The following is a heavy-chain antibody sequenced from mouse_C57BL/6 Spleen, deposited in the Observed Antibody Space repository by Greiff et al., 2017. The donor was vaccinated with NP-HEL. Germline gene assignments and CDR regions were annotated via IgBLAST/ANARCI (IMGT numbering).Heavy chain of an antibody. J-gene: IGHJ2*01. D-gene: IGHD2-4*01. CDR2: IDPENGDT. CDR1: GFNIKDDY. CDR3: TTSYDYDFFDY. V-gene: IGHV14-4*01. Sequence: EVQLQQSGAELVRPGASVKLSCTASGFNIKDDYMHWVKQRPEQGLEWIGWIDPENGDTEYASKFQGKATITADTSSNTAYLQLSSLTSEDTAVYYCTTSYDYDFFDYWGQGTTLTVSS.